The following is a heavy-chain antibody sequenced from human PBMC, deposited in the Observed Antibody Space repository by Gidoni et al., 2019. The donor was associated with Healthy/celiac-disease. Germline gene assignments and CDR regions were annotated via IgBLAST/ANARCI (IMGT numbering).Heavy chain of an antibody. D-gene: IGHD3-3*01. CDR3: AKDQGDFWSGYYDY. CDR2: ISGSGGST. V-gene: IGHV3-23*01. J-gene: IGHJ4*02. Sequence: EVQLLESGGGLVQPGGSLRLSCAASGFTFSSSAMSWVRQAPGKGLEWVSAISGSGGSTYYADSVKGRFTISRDNSKNTLYLQMNSLRAEDTAVYYCAKDQGDFWSGYYDYWGQGTLVTVSS. CDR1: GFTFSSSA.